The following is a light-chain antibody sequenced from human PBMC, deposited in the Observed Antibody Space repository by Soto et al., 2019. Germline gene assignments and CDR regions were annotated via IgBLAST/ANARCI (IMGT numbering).Light chain of an antibody. V-gene: IGLV1-40*01. Sequence: QSVLTQPPSVSGAPGQRGTISCTGSSSNIGAGYDVHWYQQLPGTAPKLLIYGNSNRPSGVPDRFSGSKSGTSASLAITGLQAEDEADYYCQSYDSSLIIYVFGTGTKVTVL. J-gene: IGLJ1*01. CDR3: QSYDSSLIIYV. CDR2: GNS. CDR1: SSNIGAGYD.